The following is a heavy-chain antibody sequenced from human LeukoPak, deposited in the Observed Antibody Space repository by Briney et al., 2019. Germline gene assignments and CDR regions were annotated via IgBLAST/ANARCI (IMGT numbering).Heavy chain of an antibody. J-gene: IGHJ4*02. V-gene: IGHV3-53*01. D-gene: IGHD7-27*01. CDR2: IYTGGST. Sequence: GGSLRLSCAASGFTVSNYYMSWVRQAPGKGLEWASVIYTGGSTWYADSVKGRFTLSRDNSKNTLYLKMNSMRAEDTAVYYCARGPGDYWGQGTLVTVSS. CDR1: GFTVSNYY. CDR3: ARGPGDY.